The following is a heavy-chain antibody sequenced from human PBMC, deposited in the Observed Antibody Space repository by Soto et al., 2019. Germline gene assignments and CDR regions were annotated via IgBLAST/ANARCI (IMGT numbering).Heavy chain of an antibody. D-gene: IGHD2-21*02. CDR3: VCFECGRTAVASAMEANGY. V-gene: IGHV3-74*01. J-gene: IGHJ4*02. CDR1: GSTFSSYW. CDR2: VNSDGSST. Sequence: GGSLRLSCAASGSTFSSYWMHWVRQGPGKGQVWVSRVNSDGSSTSYADSVRGRFTISRDNAKNTLYLQMSSLRVEDTALYYCVCFECGRTAVASAMEANGYWGQGTLVTVSS.